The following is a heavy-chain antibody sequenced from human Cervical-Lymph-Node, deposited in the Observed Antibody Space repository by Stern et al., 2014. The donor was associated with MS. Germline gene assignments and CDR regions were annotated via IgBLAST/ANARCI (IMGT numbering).Heavy chain of an antibody. D-gene: IGHD5-18*01. CDR3: ARGGGGYSYGLDY. V-gene: IGHV1-3*02. CDR2: SNAGHGNT. J-gene: IGHJ4*02. Sequence: QVHLVESGAEVRKPGASVKVSCKASGYTFTRYGIHWVRQAPGQRLEWMGWSNAGHGNTKYSQECQGRVTITRDTSASTAYMELGSLRSEDMAVYYCARGGGGYSYGLDYWGQGTLVTVSS. CDR1: GYTFTRYG.